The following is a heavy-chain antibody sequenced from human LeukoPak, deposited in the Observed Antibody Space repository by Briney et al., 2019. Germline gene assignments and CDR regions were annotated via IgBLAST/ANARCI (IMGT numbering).Heavy chain of an antibody. J-gene: IGHJ6*03. V-gene: IGHV3-30*04. Sequence: PGGSLRLSCAASGFTFSNYAMHWVRQAPGKGLEWVAVVFFDGTIQYYADAVKGRFTISRDNAKNSLYLQMNSLRAEDTAVYYCAREGYNWNDEYYYYYMDVWGKGTTVTISS. CDR1: GFTFSNYA. CDR2: VFFDGTIQ. D-gene: IGHD1-1*01. CDR3: AREGYNWNDEYYYYYMDV.